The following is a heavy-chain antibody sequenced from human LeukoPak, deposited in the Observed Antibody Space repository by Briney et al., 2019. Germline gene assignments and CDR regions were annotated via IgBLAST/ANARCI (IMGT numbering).Heavy chain of an antibody. CDR3: AREVGGSGMLSWFDP. J-gene: IGHJ5*02. CDR2: IIPIFGTT. Sequence: SVKVSCRASGGTFSNYAISWVRQAPGQGLEWMGGIIPIFGTTDYAQNFQGRVTITADESTSTAYMELSSLRSEDTAVYYCAREVGGSGMLSWFDPWGQGTLVTVSS. CDR1: GGTFSNYA. V-gene: IGHV1-69*13. D-gene: IGHD3-10*01.